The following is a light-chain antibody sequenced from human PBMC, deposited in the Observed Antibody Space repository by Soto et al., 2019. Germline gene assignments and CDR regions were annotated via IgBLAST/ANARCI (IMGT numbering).Light chain of an antibody. CDR3: QQYHNSSPIR. CDR1: QSVSSN. Sequence: EIVMTQSPATLSASPGERATLSCRASQSVSSNLAWYQQKPGQAPRLLIYGASTRATGVPARFSGSGSGTEFTLTISSLQSEDFEVYYCQQYHNSSPIRFGHDIRLEI. CDR2: GAS. V-gene: IGKV3-15*01. J-gene: IGKJ5*01.